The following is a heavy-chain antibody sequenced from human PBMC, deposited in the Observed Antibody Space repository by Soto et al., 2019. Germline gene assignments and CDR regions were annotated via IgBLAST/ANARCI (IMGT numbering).Heavy chain of an antibody. Sequence: SLKISCKRSGYSFTSYWLSWGRQMPGKGLEWMGRIYPSDSYTNYSPSFQGHVTISADKSISTAYLQWSSLTASAIARYYCATPLGGSYRYYYCCMKVCHRGT. CDR1: GYSFTSYW. D-gene: IGHD1-26*01. J-gene: IGHJ6*03. CDR2: IYPSDSYT. V-gene: IGHV5-10-1*01. CDR3: ATPLGGSYRYYYCCMKV.